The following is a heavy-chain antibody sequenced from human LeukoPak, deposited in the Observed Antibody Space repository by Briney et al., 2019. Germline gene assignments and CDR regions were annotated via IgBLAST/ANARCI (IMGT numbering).Heavy chain of an antibody. CDR3: TRHQTNNYGSGSPFDY. Sequence: PSETLSLTCGVSGYSISSGFYWGWIRQPPGKGLEWIGNMYHSGSTYYNPSLKSRVTISIDTSKNQFSLKLTSVTAADTAVYYCTRHQTNNYGSGSPFDYWGQGTLVTVSS. V-gene: IGHV4-38-2*01. D-gene: IGHD3-10*01. CDR1: GYSISSGFY. CDR2: MYHSGST. J-gene: IGHJ4*02.